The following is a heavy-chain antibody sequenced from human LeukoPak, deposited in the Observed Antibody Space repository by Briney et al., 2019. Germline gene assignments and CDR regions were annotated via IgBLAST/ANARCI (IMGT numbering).Heavy chain of an antibody. V-gene: IGHV4-39*01. D-gene: IGHD1-14*01. Sequence: PSETLSLTCTVSGGSISGSSYYWGWIRQPPGKGLEWIGSIYYSGSTYYNPSLKSRVTISVDTSKNRFSLKLSSVTAADTAVYYCASSSNRYSTPHYYFDFWGQGTLVTVSS. CDR3: ASSSNRYSTPHYYFDF. CDR2: IYYSGST. J-gene: IGHJ4*02. CDR1: GGSISGSSYY.